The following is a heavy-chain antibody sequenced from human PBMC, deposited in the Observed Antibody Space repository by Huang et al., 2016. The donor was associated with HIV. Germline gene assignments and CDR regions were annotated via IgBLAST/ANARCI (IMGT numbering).Heavy chain of an antibody. Sequence: EVQLVESGGGLIQPGGSLRLSCAASGFTVSTNYMTWVRQAPGKGLVSVSLTESGGTTYYADSVKGRFTISRDVSENTPYLHMTSLRAGDTAVYYCAKEGDTGAALGYWGQGTLVTVS. CDR3: AKEGDTGAALGY. CDR1: GFTVSTNY. CDR2: TESGGTT. V-gene: IGHV3-53*01. J-gene: IGHJ4*02. D-gene: IGHD2-8*02.